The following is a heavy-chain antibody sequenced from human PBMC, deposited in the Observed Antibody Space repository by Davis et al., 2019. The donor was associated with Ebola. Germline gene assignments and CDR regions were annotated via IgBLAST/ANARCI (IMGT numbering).Heavy chain of an antibody. CDR2: SNHSGST. CDR3: ARGRMYYYGSGSYYKY. J-gene: IGHJ4*02. CDR1: GGSFSGYY. Sequence: SETLSLTCAVYGGSFSGYYWSWIRQPPGKGLEWHGESNHSGSTNYNPSLKSRVTISVDTSKNQFSLKLSSVTAADTAVYYCARGRMYYYGSGSYYKYWGQGTLVTVSS. D-gene: IGHD3-10*01. V-gene: IGHV4-34*01.